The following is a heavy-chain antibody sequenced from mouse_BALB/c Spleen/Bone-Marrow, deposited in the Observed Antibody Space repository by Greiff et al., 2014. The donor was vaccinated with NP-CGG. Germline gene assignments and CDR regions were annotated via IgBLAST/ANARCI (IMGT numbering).Heavy chain of an antibody. CDR1: GFNIKDTY. V-gene: IGHV14-3*02. CDR3: ARYYDGSSDFDY. D-gene: IGHD1-1*01. CDR2: IDPANGNT. J-gene: IGHJ2*01. Sequence: VQLQQSGAELVKPGASVKLSCTASGFNIKDTYMHWVKQRPEQGLEWIGRIDPANGNTKYDPKFQGKATITADTSSNTAYLQLSSLTSEDTAVYCCARYYDGSSDFDYWGQGTTLTVSS.